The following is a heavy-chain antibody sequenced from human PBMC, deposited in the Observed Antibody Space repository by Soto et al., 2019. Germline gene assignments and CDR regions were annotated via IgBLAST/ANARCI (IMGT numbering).Heavy chain of an antibody. V-gene: IGHV4-61*01. J-gene: IGHJ3*02. CDR2: IYYSGST. CDR1: GGSVSSGSYY. Sequence: SETLSLTCTVSGGSVSSGSYYWSWIRQPPGKGLEWIGYIYYSGSTNYNPSLKSRVTISVDTSKNQFSLKLSSVTAADTAVYYCARDSLPIAATRVNDAFDIWGQGTMVTVSS. D-gene: IGHD2-15*01. CDR3: ARDSLPIAATRVNDAFDI.